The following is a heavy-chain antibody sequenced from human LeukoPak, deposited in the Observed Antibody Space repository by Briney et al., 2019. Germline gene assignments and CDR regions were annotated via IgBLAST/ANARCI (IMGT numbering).Heavy chain of an antibody. CDR3: ARFRWGSDWYFDL. Sequence: PGGSLRLSCAASGFTFSSYGMHWVRQSPGKGLEWVAFIRYDGSDEYYADSVKGRFTISRENAKNSLYLQMNSLRAGDTAVYYCARFRWGSDWYFDLWGRGTLVTVSS. V-gene: IGHV3-30*02. CDR1: GFTFSSYG. D-gene: IGHD7-27*01. J-gene: IGHJ2*01. CDR2: IRYDGSDE.